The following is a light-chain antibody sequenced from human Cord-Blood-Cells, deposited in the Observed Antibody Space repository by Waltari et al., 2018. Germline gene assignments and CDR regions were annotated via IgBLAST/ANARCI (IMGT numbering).Light chain of an antibody. J-gene: IGKJ1*01. CDR2: KAS. CDR3: QQYNSYS. CDR1: QSISSW. Sequence: DIQMTQSPSTLSASVGDRVTITCRASQSISSWLAWYQQKPGKAPKLLIYKASSLESGVPSRFRGSGSGTEFTLTISSLQPDDFATYYCQQYNSYSFGQGTKVEIK. V-gene: IGKV1-5*03.